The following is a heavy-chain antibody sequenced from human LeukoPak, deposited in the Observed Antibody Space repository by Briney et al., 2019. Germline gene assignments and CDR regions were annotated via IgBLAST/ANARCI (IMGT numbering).Heavy chain of an antibody. Sequence: GGSLRLSCAASGFTFSDYYMSWIRQAPGKGLEGVSYISSSGSTIYYADSVKGRFTISRDNVKNSLYLQMNSLRAEDTAVYYCASLYYYDSSGYSDYWGQGTLVTVSS. CDR1: GFTFSDYY. J-gene: IGHJ4*02. D-gene: IGHD3-22*01. CDR3: ASLYYYDSSGYSDY. CDR2: ISSSGSTI. V-gene: IGHV3-11*01.